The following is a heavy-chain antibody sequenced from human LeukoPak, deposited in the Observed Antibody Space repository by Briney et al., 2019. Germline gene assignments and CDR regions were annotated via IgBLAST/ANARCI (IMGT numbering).Heavy chain of an antibody. J-gene: IGHJ4*02. CDR3: ASLARGTMVRDNSGFLGDYDY. D-gene: IGHD3-10*01. CDR2: IFYTGTT. V-gene: IGHV4-59*12. CDR1: GGSINGYY. Sequence: PSETLSLTCTVSGGSINGYYWSWIRQPPGKGLEWIAYIFYTGTTNYNPSLKSRVTISVDTSKNQFSLKLSSVTAADTAVYYCASLARGTMVRDNSGFLGDYDYWGQGTLVTVSS.